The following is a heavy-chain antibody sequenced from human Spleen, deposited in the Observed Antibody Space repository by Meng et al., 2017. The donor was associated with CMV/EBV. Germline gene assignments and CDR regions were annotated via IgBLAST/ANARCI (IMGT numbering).Heavy chain of an antibody. CDR1: GSTFTAHY. J-gene: IGHJ4*02. CDR2: IHPHRGDT. D-gene: IGHD7-27*01. CDR3: ARDNNWGPDY. V-gene: IGHV1-2*02. Sequence: SCTAAGSTFTAHYFHCVRQAPGQGLEWMGWIHPHRGDTNYAQQFQGRVTLTRDTSINTGYMELTRLTSDDTAVYYCARDNNWGPDYWGQGTLVTVSS.